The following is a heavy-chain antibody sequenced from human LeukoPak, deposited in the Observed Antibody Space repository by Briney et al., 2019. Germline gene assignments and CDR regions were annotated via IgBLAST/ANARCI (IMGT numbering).Heavy chain of an antibody. D-gene: IGHD4-23*01. CDR1: GGSIRSSSYY. Sequence: SETLSLTCTVSGGSIRSSSYYWGWIRQPPGKGLVCIGKIYYSGSTYYNPSLKSRVTISIDPSKNQFSLKLSSVTAADTAVYYCARHAHPVVTPIHYYGLDVWGQGTTVTVSS. V-gene: IGHV4-39*01. CDR2: IYYSGST. J-gene: IGHJ6*02. CDR3: ARHAHPVVTPIHYYGLDV.